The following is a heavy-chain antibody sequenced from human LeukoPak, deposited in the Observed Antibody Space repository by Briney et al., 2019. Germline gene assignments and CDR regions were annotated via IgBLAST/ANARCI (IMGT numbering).Heavy chain of an antibody. CDR2: ISWDGGST. Sequence: GGSLRLSCAASGFTFDDYTMHWVRQAPGKGLEWVPFISWDGGSTYYADSVKGRFTISRDNAKNSLYLQMNSLRAEDTAVYYCARGQYGDYYWFDPWGQGTLVTVSS. CDR1: GFTFDDYT. CDR3: ARGQYGDYYWFDP. J-gene: IGHJ5*02. V-gene: IGHV3-43*01. D-gene: IGHD4-17*01.